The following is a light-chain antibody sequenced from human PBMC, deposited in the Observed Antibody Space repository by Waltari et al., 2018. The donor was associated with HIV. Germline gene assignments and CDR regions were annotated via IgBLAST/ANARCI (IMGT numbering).Light chain of an antibody. J-gene: IGLJ3*02. V-gene: IGLV1-40*01. CDR1: SSNIGAGHD. CDR2: VIV. Sequence: QSVLTQPPSVSGAPGQRVTISCTGSSSNIGAGHDVHWYQQLPGIAPKPLFYVIVIGPSGVPDRFSGSKSGTSASLAITGLQPGDEADYFCQSFDRSLRGSVFGGGTKLTVL. CDR3: QSFDRSLRGSV.